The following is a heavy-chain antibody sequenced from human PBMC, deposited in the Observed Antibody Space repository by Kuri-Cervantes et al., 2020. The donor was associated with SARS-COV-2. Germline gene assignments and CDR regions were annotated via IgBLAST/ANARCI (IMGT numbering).Heavy chain of an antibody. J-gene: IGHJ4*02. CDR3: ARGYYYHSSGASYFDY. Sequence: SVKVSCKTTRGTLRSYVVSWIRQAPRQGLEWLGGFIPVIGTTNYAQKFQGRVTIIADTSTNTAYMELSSLNSGDTAIYFCARGYYYHSSGASYFDYWGQGTLVTVSS. CDR2: FIPVIGTT. V-gene: IGHV1-69*06. D-gene: IGHD3-22*01. CDR1: RGTLRSYV.